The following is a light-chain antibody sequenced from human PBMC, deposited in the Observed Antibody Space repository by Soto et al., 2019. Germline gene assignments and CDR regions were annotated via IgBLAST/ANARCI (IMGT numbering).Light chain of an antibody. J-gene: IGKJ1*01. CDR1: QNIANW. CDR3: QQYHRYST. CDR2: DVS. Sequence: DIQMTQSPSTLPSFVGDRVTITCRASQNIANWLAWYQQKPGKAPKLLIYDVSTLDSGVPSRFSGSASGTEFTLTISSLDSDDFATYYCQQYHRYSTFGQGTKVDI. V-gene: IGKV1-5*01.